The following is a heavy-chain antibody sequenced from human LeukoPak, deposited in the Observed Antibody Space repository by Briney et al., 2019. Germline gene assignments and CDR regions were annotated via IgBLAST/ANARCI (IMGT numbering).Heavy chain of an antibody. D-gene: IGHD6-6*01. V-gene: IGHV3-53*05. J-gene: IGHJ4*02. CDR2: IYSGGST. CDR1: GFTVSSNY. Sequence: PGGSLRLSCAASGFTVSSNYMSWVRQAPGKGLEWVSVIYSGGSTYYADSVKGRFTISRDNSKNTLYLQMNSLRADDTAVYYCARYLTSIAAFDYWGQGTLVTVSS. CDR3: ARYLTSIAAFDY.